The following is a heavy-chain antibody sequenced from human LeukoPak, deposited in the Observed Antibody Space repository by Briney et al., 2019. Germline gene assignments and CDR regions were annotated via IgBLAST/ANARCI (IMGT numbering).Heavy chain of an antibody. D-gene: IGHD3-9*01. CDR3: ARHVPYDILTGTLDY. CDR1: GGSISSSIYY. CDR2: IYYSGST. V-gene: IGHV4-39*01. Sequence: SETLSLTCTVSGGSISSSIYYWGWIRQPPGKGLEWIVSIYYSGSTYYNPSLKSRVTISVDTSKNQFSLKLSSVTAADTAVYYCARHVPYDILTGTLDYWGQGTLVTVSS. J-gene: IGHJ4*02.